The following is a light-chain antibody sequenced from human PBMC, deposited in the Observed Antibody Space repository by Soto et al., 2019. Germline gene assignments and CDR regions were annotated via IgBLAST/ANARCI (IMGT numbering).Light chain of an antibody. CDR3: GSSAPSRTFV. Sequence: QSALTQPASVSGSPGQSITISCTGSSSAVGSYRFVSWYQHHPGKVPKLIIYEDGKRPSGVSNRFSGSEPGNTASLTISGLQAEDEADYYCGSSAPSRTFVFGTGTKLTVL. J-gene: IGLJ1*01. CDR1: SSAVGSYRF. CDR2: EDG. V-gene: IGLV2-23*01.